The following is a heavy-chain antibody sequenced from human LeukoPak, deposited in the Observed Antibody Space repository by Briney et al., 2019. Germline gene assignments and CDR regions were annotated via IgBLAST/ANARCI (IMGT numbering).Heavy chain of an antibody. Sequence: PGGSPRLSCAASGFAFSSYGMHWVRQAPGKGLEWVAFIRYDGSNKYYADSVKGRFTISRDNSKNTLYLQMNSLRAEDTAVYYCAKGYCSSTSCYKDWGQGTLVTVSS. CDR2: IRYDGSNK. CDR1: GFAFSSYG. V-gene: IGHV3-30*02. J-gene: IGHJ4*02. CDR3: AKGYCSSTSCYKD. D-gene: IGHD2-2*02.